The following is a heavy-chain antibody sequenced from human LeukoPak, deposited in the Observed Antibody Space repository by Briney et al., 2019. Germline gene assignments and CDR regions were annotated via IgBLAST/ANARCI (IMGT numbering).Heavy chain of an antibody. Sequence: ASVKVSCKASGYTFTSYYMHWVRQAPGQGLEWMGTINPSGGSTSYAQKFQGRVTMTRDTSTSTVYMELSSLRSEDTAVYYCARELGFDSSGYYGDYWGQGTLVTVSS. V-gene: IGHV1-46*01. CDR1: GYTFTSYY. D-gene: IGHD3-22*01. CDR3: ARELGFDSSGYYGDY. J-gene: IGHJ4*02. CDR2: INPSGGST.